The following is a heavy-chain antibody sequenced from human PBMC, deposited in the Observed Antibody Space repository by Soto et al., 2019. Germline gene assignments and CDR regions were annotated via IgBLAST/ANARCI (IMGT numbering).Heavy chain of an antibody. Sequence: SVKVSCKASGYSFRTHGISWVRQAPGQGLEWMGRISTYDDKTNFPQKFQGRITMTTDTSTSTAYMELRSLRSDDTAVYFCARDFGYCKSSGCFRKWLDHWGEGTLVTVCS. V-gene: IGHV1-18*01. J-gene: IGHJ5*02. CDR2: ISTYDDKT. D-gene: IGHD3-9*01. CDR1: GYSFRTHG. CDR3: ARDFGYCKSSGCFRKWLDH.